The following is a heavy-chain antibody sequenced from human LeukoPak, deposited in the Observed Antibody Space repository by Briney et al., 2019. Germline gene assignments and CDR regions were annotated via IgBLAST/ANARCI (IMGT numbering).Heavy chain of an antibody. CDR1: GFTFSSYA. CDR2: ISGSGGST. V-gene: IGHV3-23*01. J-gene: IGHJ4*02. CDR3: AAFSSYSSGWYSY. Sequence: GGSLRLSCAASGFTFSSYAMSWVRQAPGKGLEWVSAISGSGGSTYYADSVKGRFTISRDNSKNTLYLQMNSLRAEDTAVYYCAAFSSYSSGWYSYWGQGTLVTVSS. D-gene: IGHD6-19*01.